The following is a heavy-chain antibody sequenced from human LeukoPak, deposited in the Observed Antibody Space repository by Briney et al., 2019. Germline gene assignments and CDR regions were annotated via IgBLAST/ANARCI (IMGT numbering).Heavy chain of an antibody. CDR1: GFTVSSNY. Sequence: GGSPRLSCAASGFTVSSNYMSWVRQAPGKGLEWVSVIYSGGSTYSADSVKGRFTISRHNSKNTLYLQMNSLRAEDTAVYYCARENYYDSSGHFDYWGQGTLVTVSS. D-gene: IGHD3-22*01. V-gene: IGHV3-53*04. CDR3: ARENYYDSSGHFDY. J-gene: IGHJ4*02. CDR2: IYSGGST.